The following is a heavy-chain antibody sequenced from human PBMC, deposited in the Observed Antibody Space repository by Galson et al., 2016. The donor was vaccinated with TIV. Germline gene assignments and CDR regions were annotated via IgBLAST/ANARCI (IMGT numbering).Heavy chain of an antibody. CDR2: IYESGTT. CDR3: IREGSTVTMHHYFGMDV. Sequence: ETLSLTCAVSGYSIESGYFWGWIRQPPGKGLQWIGSIYESGTTYSNPSLKSRLTMSVDTSKNQFSLKLSSVTAADTAVYYCIREGSTVTMHHYFGMDVWGQGTSVTVSS. J-gene: IGHJ6*02. D-gene: IGHD4-17*01. CDR1: GYSIESGYF. V-gene: IGHV4-38-2*02.